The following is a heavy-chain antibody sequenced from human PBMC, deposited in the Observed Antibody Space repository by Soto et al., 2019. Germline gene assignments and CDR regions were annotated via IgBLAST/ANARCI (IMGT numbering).Heavy chain of an antibody. CDR2: ISSSSSYI. CDR1: GFTFSSYS. V-gene: IGHV3-21*01. J-gene: IGHJ6*03. D-gene: IGHD6-13*01. Sequence: GGSLRLSCAASGFTFSSYSMNWVRQAPGKGLEWVSSISSSSSYIYYADSVKGRFTISRDNAKNSLYLQVNSLRAEDTAVYYCAREFGYSSSWYQLADYYYYYMDVWGKGTSVTVSS. CDR3: AREFGYSSSWYQLADYYYYYMDV.